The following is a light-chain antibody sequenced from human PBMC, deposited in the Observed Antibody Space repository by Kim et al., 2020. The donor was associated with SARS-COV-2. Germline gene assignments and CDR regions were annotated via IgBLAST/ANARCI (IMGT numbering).Light chain of an antibody. V-gene: IGKV3-20*01. CDR2: GAS. CDR3: QHYGSSPLT. CDR1: QSVRSSY. Sequence: SPGERATLSCRASQSVRSSYLAWYQQKPGQTPRLLIYGASSRATGIPDRFSGSGSGTDFTLTISRLEPEDFAVYYCQHYGSSPLTFGGGTKVDIK. J-gene: IGKJ4*01.